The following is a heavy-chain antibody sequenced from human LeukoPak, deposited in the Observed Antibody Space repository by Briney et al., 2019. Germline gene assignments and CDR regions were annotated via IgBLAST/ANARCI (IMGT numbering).Heavy chain of an antibody. CDR2: IYYSGST. Sequence: SETLSLTCTVSGGSISSSSCYWGWIRQPPGKGLEWIGSIYYSGSTYYNPSLKGRVTISVDTSKNQFSLKLSSVTAADTAVYYCARQDSSGYCDYWGQGTLVTVSS. CDR1: GGSISSSSCY. J-gene: IGHJ4*02. V-gene: IGHV4-39*01. CDR3: ARQDSSGYCDY. D-gene: IGHD3-22*01.